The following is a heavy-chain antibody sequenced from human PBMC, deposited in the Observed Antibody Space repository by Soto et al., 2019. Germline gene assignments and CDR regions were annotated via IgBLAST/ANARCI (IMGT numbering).Heavy chain of an antibody. CDR1: GGTFTSYT. V-gene: IGHV1-69*02. J-gene: IGHJ6*02. Sequence: SVKVSCKPSGGTFTSYTFSWVRQAPGQGFEWMGRIIPFLSITNYAQKFQGRVTITADKSTSTAYMELSSLRSEDTAVYYCARSRFGSGPQYGMDVWGQGTTVTVSS. D-gene: IGHD3-10*01. CDR3: ARSRFGSGPQYGMDV. CDR2: IIPFLSIT.